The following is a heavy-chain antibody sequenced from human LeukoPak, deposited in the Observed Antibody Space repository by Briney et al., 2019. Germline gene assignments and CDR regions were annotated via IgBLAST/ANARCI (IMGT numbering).Heavy chain of an antibody. CDR2: ISSSSSYI. D-gene: IGHD3-22*01. CDR3: ARDKGLGGYYSVDY. Sequence: GGSLRLSCAASGFTFSSYSMNWVRQAPGKGLEWVSSISSSSSYIYYADSVKGRFTISRDNAKNSLYLQMNSLRAEDTAVYYCARDKGLGGYYSVDYWGQGTLVTVSS. J-gene: IGHJ4*02. CDR1: GFTFSSYS. V-gene: IGHV3-21*01.